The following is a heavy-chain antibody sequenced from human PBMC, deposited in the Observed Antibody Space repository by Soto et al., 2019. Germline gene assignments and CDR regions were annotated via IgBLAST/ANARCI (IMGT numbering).Heavy chain of an antibody. Sequence: GGSLRLSCAASGFTFSSYAMSWVRQAPGKGLEWVSAISGSGGSTYYADSVKGRFTISRDNSKNTLYLQMNSLRAEDTAVYCCANGGYDTTIRVWGQGTTVTVSS. CDR1: GFTFSSYA. V-gene: IGHV3-23*01. D-gene: IGHD3-3*01. J-gene: IGHJ6*02. CDR2: ISGSGGST. CDR3: ANGGYDTTIRV.